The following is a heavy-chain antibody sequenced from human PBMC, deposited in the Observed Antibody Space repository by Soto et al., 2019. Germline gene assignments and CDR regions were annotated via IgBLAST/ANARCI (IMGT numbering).Heavy chain of an antibody. CDR1: GYIFVNYG. Sequence: QVQLVQSGDEVKKPGASVKVSCKASGYIFVNYGIAWVRQAPGQGLEWMGWISPYTGNTHSATKFQGRLTMTTDTSTSTAYMDLGSLTSDDTAVYYCVMVDNYVTPTPQDVWGQGTTVTVSS. V-gene: IGHV1-18*01. CDR3: VMVDNYVTPTPQDV. J-gene: IGHJ6*02. D-gene: IGHD3-16*01. CDR2: ISPYTGNT.